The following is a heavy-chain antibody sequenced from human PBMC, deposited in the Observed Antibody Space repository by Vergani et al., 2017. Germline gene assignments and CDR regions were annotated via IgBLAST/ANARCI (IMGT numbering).Heavy chain of an antibody. J-gene: IGHJ6*03. D-gene: IGHD3-16*02. CDR2: IFPSGNS. CDR3: ARVSLRALVGYYYYMDV. V-gene: IGHV4-30-2*01. CDR1: GDSITNGGFS. Sequence: QLQLQESGSGLVKPSQTLSLTCAVSGDSITNGGFSWNWIRQPPGKGPEWIGYIFPSGNSDYNPSLKNRVSISLDKSKNQFSLWVNSVTAADTAVYFCARVSLRALVGYYYYMDVWGKGKTVVGSS.